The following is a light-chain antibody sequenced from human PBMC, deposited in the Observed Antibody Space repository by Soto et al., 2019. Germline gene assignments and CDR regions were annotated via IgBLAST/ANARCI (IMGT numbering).Light chain of an antibody. V-gene: IGLV2-14*03. CDR1: HNDIGTYDY. CDR3: SSFTSDRIYV. Sequence: SVLTQPTSVSGSPGQSITISCTGSHNDIGTYDYVSWYQQHPGRAPRLLIYGVTTRPSGISDRFSASKSGLTASLTISGLQPEDEADYYCSSFTSDRIYVFGPGTKVTVL. J-gene: IGLJ1*01. CDR2: GVT.